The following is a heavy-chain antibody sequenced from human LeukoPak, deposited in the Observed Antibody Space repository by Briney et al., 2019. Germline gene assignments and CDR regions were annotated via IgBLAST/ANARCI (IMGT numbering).Heavy chain of an antibody. D-gene: IGHD3-10*01. Sequence: PGGSLRLSCAASGFTFSSYAMSWVRQAPGKGLEWVSAISGSGGSTYYADSVKGRFTISRDNSKSTLYLQMNSLRAEDTAVYYCAKDVRITMVRGVLDIWGQGTMVTVSS. CDR3: AKDVRITMVRGVLDI. CDR1: GFTFSSYA. V-gene: IGHV3-23*01. CDR2: ISGSGGST. J-gene: IGHJ3*02.